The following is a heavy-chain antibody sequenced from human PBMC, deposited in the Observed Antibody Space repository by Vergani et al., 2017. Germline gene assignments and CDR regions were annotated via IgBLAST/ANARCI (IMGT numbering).Heavy chain of an antibody. CDR3: AGELGLAGWFDP. D-gene: IGHD6-19*01. J-gene: IGHJ5*02. Sequence: EVQPVESGGGLVKTGGSPRLSCAASGFTFSSYSMNWVRQAPGKGLEWVSSISSSSSYIYYADSVKGRFTISSDNAKNSLYLQMNSLSAEDTAVYYCAGELGLAGWFDPWGQGTLVTVSS. V-gene: IGHV3-21*01. CDR2: ISSSSSYI. CDR1: GFTFSSYS.